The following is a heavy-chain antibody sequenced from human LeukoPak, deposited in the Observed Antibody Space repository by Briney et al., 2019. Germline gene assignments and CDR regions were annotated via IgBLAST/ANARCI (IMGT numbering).Heavy chain of an antibody. Sequence: KPGGSLRLSCAASGFTFSNAWMSWVRQAPGKGLEWVGRIKSKTDGGTTDYAAPVKGRFTISRDDSKNTLYLQMNSLKTEDTAVYYCTCGYSSGYPGYIDYWGQGTLVTVSS. CDR1: GFTFSNAW. CDR2: IKSKTDGGTT. J-gene: IGHJ4*02. V-gene: IGHV3-15*01. CDR3: TCGYSSGYPGYIDY. D-gene: IGHD5-18*01.